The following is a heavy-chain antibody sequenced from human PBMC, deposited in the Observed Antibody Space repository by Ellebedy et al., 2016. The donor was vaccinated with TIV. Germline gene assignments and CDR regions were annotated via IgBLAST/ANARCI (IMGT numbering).Heavy chain of an antibody. CDR2: ISNSGDTT. Sequence: GESLKISCAASGFTFSCCAMSWVRQAPGKGLEWVSVISNSGDTTYADSVKGRFTISRDNSKNTLYLQMKRLRAEDTAVYYCAKLGGIYTWYAEYWGQGTLVTVSS. CDR1: GFTFSCCA. J-gene: IGHJ4*02. D-gene: IGHD6-13*01. CDR3: AKLGGIYTWYAEY. V-gene: IGHV3-23*01.